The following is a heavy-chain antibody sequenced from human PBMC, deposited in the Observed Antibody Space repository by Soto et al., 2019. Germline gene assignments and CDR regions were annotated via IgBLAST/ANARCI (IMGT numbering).Heavy chain of an antibody. CDR1: GYTFTSYY. Sequence: QVQLVQSGAEVKKPGASVKVSCKASGYTFTSYYMHWVRQAPGQGLEWMGIINPSGGSTSYAQKCQGRVTMTRDTSSSTVYMELSSRRSEDTAVYYCARLAAAGPGGYFQHWGQGTLVTVSS. CDR2: INPSGGST. J-gene: IGHJ1*01. CDR3: ARLAAAGPGGYFQH. V-gene: IGHV1-46*01. D-gene: IGHD6-13*01.